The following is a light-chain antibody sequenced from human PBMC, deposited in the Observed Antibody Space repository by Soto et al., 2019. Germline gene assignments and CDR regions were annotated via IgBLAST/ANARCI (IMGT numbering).Light chain of an antibody. CDR1: QSVSTN. Sequence: EIVMTQSPATLSVSPGERATLSCRASQSVSTNLAWYQQKPGQAPRLLIYGASTRATGMPARFSGSGSETEFTLTISSLQSEDFAVYYCQQYDNWPPELTFGGGTKVDIK. CDR2: GAS. J-gene: IGKJ4*01. CDR3: QQYDNWPPELT. V-gene: IGKV3-15*01.